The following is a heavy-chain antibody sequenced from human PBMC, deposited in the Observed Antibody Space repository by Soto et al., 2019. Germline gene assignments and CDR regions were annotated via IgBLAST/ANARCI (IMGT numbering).Heavy chain of an antibody. D-gene: IGHD6-19*01. V-gene: IGHV3-30*18. J-gene: IGHJ6*02. Sequence: PGGPHRLCCAASGFTFSSYGMRWIRQAPGKGLEWVAVISYDGSNKYYADSVKGRFTISRDNSKNTLYLQMNSLRAEDTAVYYCAKAGLNYYYGMDVWGQGTTVTVSS. CDR3: AKAGLNYYYGMDV. CDR1: GFTFSSYG. CDR2: ISYDGSNK.